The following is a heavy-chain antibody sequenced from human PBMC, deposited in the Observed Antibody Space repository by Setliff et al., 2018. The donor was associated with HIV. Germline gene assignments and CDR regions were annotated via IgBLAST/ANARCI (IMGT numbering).Heavy chain of an antibody. Sequence: SVKVSCKASGGGVSNHVISWVRQAPGRGLEWMGGIIPIFGAADYAQKVKGRVTITADESTRAAYLELSSLISEDTAVYYCTRGPLLAGLGPYYFDHWGQGTLVTVSS. CDR1: GGGVSNHV. J-gene: IGHJ4*02. CDR3: TRGPLLAGLGPYYFDH. V-gene: IGHV1-69*13. D-gene: IGHD2-21*01. CDR2: IIPIFGAA.